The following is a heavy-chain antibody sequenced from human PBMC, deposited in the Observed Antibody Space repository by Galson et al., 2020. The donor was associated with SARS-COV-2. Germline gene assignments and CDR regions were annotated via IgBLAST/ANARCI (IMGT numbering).Heavy chain of an antibody. CDR3: ARAFGTLSPFDY. J-gene: IGHJ4*02. D-gene: IGHD3-10*01. Sequence: TLSLTCTVSGGSISSGGYYWSWIRQHPGKGLEWIGYIYYSGSTYYNPSLKSRVTISVDTSKNQFSLKLSSVTAADTAVYYCARAFGTLSPFDYWGQGTLVTVSS. CDR2: IYYSGST. CDR1: GGSISSGGYY. V-gene: IGHV4-31*03.